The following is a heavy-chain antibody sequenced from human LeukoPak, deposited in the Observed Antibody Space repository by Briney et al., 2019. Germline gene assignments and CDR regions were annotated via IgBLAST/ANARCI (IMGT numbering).Heavy chain of an antibody. D-gene: IGHD2-15*01. CDR1: GFTFSSYA. J-gene: IGHJ4*02. CDR2: ISGSGGST. Sequence: GGSLRLSCAASGFTFSSYAMSWVRQAPGKGLEWVSAISGSGGSTYYADSVKGRFTISRDNSKNTLYLQMNSLRAEDTAVYYCAKGPPPLGYCSGGSCPPIDYWGQGTLVTVSS. CDR3: AKGPPPLGYCSGGSCPPIDY. V-gene: IGHV3-23*01.